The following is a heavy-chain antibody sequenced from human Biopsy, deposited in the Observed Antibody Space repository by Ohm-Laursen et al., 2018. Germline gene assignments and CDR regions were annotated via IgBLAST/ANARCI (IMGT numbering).Heavy chain of an antibody. D-gene: IGHD5-24*01. Sequence: SLRLSCAASGFTFSSHAMSWVRQAPGKGLECVSVINGSGGSTYYADPVKGRFTISRDNAKNSLYLQMNSLRVEDTAVYYCARWDYWGQGTLVTVPS. V-gene: IGHV3-23*01. CDR2: INGSGGST. J-gene: IGHJ4*02. CDR3: ARWDY. CDR1: GFTFSSHA.